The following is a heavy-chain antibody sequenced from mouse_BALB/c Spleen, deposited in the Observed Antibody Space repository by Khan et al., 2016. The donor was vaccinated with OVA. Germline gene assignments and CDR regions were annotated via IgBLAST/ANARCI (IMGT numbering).Heavy chain of an antibody. CDR1: GFSLTGYG. CDR3: ARDRGLGRAMDY. Sequence: QVQLKESGPGLVAPSQSLSITCTVSGFSLTGYGVNWVRQPPGKGLEWLGMIWGEGSTDYNSALKSRLSICKDNSKSHVFLKMNSLQTDDTTRYYCARDRGLGRAMDYWGQGTSVTVSS. CDR2: IWGEGST. D-gene: IGHD4-1*01. J-gene: IGHJ4*01. V-gene: IGHV2-6-7*01.